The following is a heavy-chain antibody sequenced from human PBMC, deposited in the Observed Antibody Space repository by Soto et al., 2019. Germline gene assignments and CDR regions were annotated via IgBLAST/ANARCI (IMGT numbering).Heavy chain of an antibody. J-gene: IGHJ4*02. D-gene: IGHD1-26*01. CDR2: ISGSGGST. CDR1: GLTFSSYA. CDR3: AKDRSTLVGATLDY. Sequence: GGSLRLSCAASGLTFSSYAMSWVRQAPGKGLEWVSAISGSGGSTYYADSVKGRFTISRDNSKNTLYLQMNSLRAEDTAVYYCAKDRSTLVGATLDYLGQVTLVTVSS. V-gene: IGHV3-23*01.